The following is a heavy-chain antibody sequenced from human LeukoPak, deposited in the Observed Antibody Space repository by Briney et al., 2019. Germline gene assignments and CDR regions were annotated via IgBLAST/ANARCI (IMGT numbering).Heavy chain of an antibody. CDR3: ARLYYYDSSGYYPDY. CDR2: IYPGDSDT. J-gene: IGHJ4*02. D-gene: IGHD3-22*01. Sequence: KSGESLKISCKGSAYSFTSYWIGWVRQMPGKGLEWMGIIYPGDSDTRYSPSFQGQVTISADKSISTAYLQWSSLKASDTAMYYCARLYYYDSSGYYPDYWGQGTLVTVSS. V-gene: IGHV5-51*01. CDR1: AYSFTSYW.